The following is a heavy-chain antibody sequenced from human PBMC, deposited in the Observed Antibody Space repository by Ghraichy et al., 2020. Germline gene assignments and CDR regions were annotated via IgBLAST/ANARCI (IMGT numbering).Heavy chain of an antibody. CDR2: TSHSGIT. V-gene: IGHV4-34*01. Sequence: SETLSLTCAVYGGGSFMGYYWSWIRQSPEKGLEWIGETSHSGITKFNPSLSSRVTISVDTSKNQFSLNLRSVTAADTAVYYCTRALRHVTVFEVVVSYGSFDSWSQGTPVTVSS. D-gene: IGHD6-13*01. CDR3: TRALRHVTVFEVVVSYGSFDS. J-gene: IGHJ5*01. CDR1: GGGSFMGYY.